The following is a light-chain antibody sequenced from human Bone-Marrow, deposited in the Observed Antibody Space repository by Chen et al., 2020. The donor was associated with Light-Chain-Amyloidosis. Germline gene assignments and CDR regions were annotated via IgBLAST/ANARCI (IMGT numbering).Light chain of an antibody. J-gene: IGLJ3*02. CDR3: SSDRGNRTWV. CDR2: DVS. V-gene: IGLV2-14*03. CDR1: NRAAGGSKY. Sequence: QSDLTQPASVSGSPGQTITISFTGSNRAAGGSKYVSWYQHLPGESPKLTIYDVSNRHSVISNSFSGSKSGHSASMTISGLRAENGAIYYCSSDRGNRTWVIGGGTKLPVL.